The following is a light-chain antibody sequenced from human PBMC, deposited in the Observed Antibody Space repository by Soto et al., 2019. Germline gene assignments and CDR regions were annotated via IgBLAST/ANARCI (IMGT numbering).Light chain of an antibody. V-gene: IGLV3-9*01. CDR3: QVWDSSTARV. CDR2: RDS. CDR1: NIGSKN. Sequence: SYELTQPLSVSVALGQTARSTCGGNNIGSKNVHWYQQKQGQAPVLVIYRDSNRPSGIPERFSGSNSGNTATLTISRAQAGDEAEYYCQVWDSSTARVFGGGTKLTVL. J-gene: IGLJ3*02.